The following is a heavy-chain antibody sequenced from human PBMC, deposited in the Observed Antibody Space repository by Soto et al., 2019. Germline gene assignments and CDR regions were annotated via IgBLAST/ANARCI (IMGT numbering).Heavy chain of an antibody. CDR1: GGTFSSYA. CDR2: IIPIFGTA. V-gene: IGHV1-69*13. J-gene: IGHJ4*02. D-gene: IGHD3-3*01. Sequence: SVKVSCKASGGTFSSYAISWVRQAPGQGLEWMGGIIPIFGTANYAQKFQGRVTITGDESTSTAYMELSSLRSEDTAVYYCASGYDFWSGYSPFDYWGQGTLVTVSS. CDR3: ASGYDFWSGYSPFDY.